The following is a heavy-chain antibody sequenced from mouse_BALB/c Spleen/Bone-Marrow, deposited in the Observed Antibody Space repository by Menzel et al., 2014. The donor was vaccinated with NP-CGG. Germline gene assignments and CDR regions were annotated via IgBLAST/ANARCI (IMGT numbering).Heavy chain of an antibody. J-gene: IGHJ2*01. V-gene: IGHV1-67*01. CDR2: ISTYSGNT. Sequence: QVQLQQSGPELVRPGVSVKISCKGSGYKFTDYAMHWVKQSHAKSLEWIGLISTYSGNTHYNQKFKGKATMTVDKSSSTAYMELARLTSEDSAIYYCARNFYGSAYFDFWGQGSTLTVPS. CDR1: GYKFTDYA. CDR3: ARNFYGSAYFDF. D-gene: IGHD1-1*01.